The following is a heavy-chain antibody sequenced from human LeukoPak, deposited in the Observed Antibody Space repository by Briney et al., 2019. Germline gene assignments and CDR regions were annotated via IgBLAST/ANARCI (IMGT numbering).Heavy chain of an antibody. CDR1: GFTFSSYA. Sequence: PGGSLRLSCAASGFTFSSYAMSWVRQAPGKGLEWVSAISGSGGSTYYADSVKGRFTISRDNSKNTLYLQMNSLRAEDTAVYYCASSPGGEDGDWGTTVTTQPGDYWGQGTLVTVSS. CDR2: ISGSGGST. V-gene: IGHV3-23*01. J-gene: IGHJ4*02. CDR3: ASSPGGEDGDWGTTVTTQPGDY. D-gene: IGHD4-17*01.